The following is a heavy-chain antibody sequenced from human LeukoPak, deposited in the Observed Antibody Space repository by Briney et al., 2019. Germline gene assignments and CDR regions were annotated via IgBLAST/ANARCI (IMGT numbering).Heavy chain of an antibody. V-gene: IGHV5-51*01. J-gene: IGHJ4*02. CDR1: GYSFTSYW. Sequence: GESLKISCKGSGYSFTSYWIGWVRPMPGKGLEWMGIIYPGDSDTRYSPSFQGQVTISADKSISTAYLQWSSLKASDTAMYYCARHRISGVAKYYFDYWGQGTLVTVSS. CDR2: IYPGDSDT. CDR3: ARHRISGVAKYYFDY. D-gene: IGHD3-3*01.